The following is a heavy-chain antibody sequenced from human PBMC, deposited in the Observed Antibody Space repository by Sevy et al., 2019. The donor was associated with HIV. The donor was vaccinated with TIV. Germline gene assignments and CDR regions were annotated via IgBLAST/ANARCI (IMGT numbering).Heavy chain of an antibody. CDR2: IIPIFGTA. J-gene: IGHJ4*02. Sequence: ASVKVSCKASGGTFSSYAISWVRQAPGQGLEWMGGIIPIFGTANYAQKFQGRVTITADESTSTAYMELSSLRSEDTVVYYCARDSGYCSGGSCYSLSFDYWGQGTLVTVSS. V-gene: IGHV1-69*13. CDR1: GGTFSSYA. CDR3: ARDSGYCSGGSCYSLSFDY. D-gene: IGHD2-15*01.